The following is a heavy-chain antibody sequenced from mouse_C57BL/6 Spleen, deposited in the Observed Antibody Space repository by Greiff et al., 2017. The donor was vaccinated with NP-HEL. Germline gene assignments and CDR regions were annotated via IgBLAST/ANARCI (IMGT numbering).Heavy chain of an antibody. J-gene: IGHJ1*03. CDR1: GFTFSSYG. Sequence: EVNVVESGGDLVKPGGSLKLSCAASGFTFSSYGMSWVRQTPDKRLEWVATISSGGSYTYYPDSVKGRFTISRDNAKNTLYLQMSSLKSEDTAMYYCARQDYGSSYLWYFDVWGTGTTVTVSS. CDR3: ARQDYGSSYLWYFDV. V-gene: IGHV5-6*01. CDR2: ISSGGSYT. D-gene: IGHD1-1*01.